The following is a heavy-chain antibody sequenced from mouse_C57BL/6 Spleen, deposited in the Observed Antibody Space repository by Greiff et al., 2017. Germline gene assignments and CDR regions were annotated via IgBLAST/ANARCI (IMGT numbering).Heavy chain of an antibody. J-gene: IGHJ4*01. D-gene: IGHD2-3*01. V-gene: IGHV1-64*01. CDR3: ARWGDGCCSAMDY. CDR2: IHPTSGST. CDR1: GYTFTSYW. Sequence: QVQLQQPGAELVKPGASVKLSCKASGYTFTSYWMHWVKQRPGQGLEWIGMIHPTSGSTNYNEKFKSKATLTVDKSSSTAYMRLSSLTSEDSAVYCCARWGDGCCSAMDYWGQGTSVTVSS.